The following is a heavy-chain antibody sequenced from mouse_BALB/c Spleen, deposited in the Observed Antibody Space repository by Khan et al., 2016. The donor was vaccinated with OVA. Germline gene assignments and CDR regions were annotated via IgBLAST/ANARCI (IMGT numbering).Heavy chain of an antibody. CDR2: ITPGSGSP. CDR1: GYTFTSYW. Sequence: DLVKPGASVKLSCKASGYTFTSYWINWIKQRPGQGLEWIGHITPGSGSPYYNHMFTVKSTLHADTDSNTAYIQLCSLTSEDSAVCYSAISASDVGGLYAFDYWGQGTSVTVSS. D-gene: IGHD1-1*02. CDR3: AISASDVGGLYAFDY. V-gene: IGHV1S41*01. J-gene: IGHJ4*01.